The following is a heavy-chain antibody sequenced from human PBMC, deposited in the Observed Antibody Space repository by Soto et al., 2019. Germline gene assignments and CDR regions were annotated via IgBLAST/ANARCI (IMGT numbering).Heavy chain of an antibody. Sequence: QVRLVQSGPEVRRPGASVTVSCKASGYTFTHYFIHWVRRAPGQGLEWMGYINPKRGDTHYSQPLRGRVSMTVDTSTDTASVGLSSLKSDDTAVYFCARVPGHKNSRGDFWGQGTPITVSS. CDR3: ARVPGHKNSRGDF. CDR2: INPKRGDT. V-gene: IGHV1-2*02. D-gene: IGHD3-10*01. J-gene: IGHJ4*02. CDR1: GYTFTHYF.